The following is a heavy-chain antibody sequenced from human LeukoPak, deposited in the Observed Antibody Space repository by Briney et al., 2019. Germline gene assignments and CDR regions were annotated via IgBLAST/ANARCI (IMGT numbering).Heavy chain of an antibody. Sequence: GESLKISCKGSGYSFTSYWIGWVRQMPGIGLEWMGIIYPGDSDTRYSPSFQGQVTISADKSISTAYLQWSSLKASDTAMYYCARRLPGLAAGGNWFDPWGQGTLVTVSS. D-gene: IGHD3/OR15-3a*01. J-gene: IGHJ5*02. CDR1: GYSFTSYW. CDR3: ARRLPGLAAGGNWFDP. V-gene: IGHV5-51*01. CDR2: IYPGDSDT.